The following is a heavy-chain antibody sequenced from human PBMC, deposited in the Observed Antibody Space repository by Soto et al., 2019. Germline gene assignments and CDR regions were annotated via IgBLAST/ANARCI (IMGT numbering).Heavy chain of an antibody. D-gene: IGHD3-3*01. Sequence: SETLSLTCAVYGGSFSGYYWSWIRQPPGKGLEWIGEINHSGSTNYNPSLKSRVTISVDTSKNQFSLKLSSVTAADTAVYYCARGRVAIFGVVTLYNWFDPWGQGXLVTVYS. CDR2: INHSGST. V-gene: IGHV4-34*01. J-gene: IGHJ5*02. CDR3: ARGRVAIFGVVTLYNWFDP. CDR1: GGSFSGYY.